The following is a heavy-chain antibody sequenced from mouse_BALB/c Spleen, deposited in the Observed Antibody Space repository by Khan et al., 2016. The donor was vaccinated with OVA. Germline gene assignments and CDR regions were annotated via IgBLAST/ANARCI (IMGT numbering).Heavy chain of an antibody. CDR3: ARDYWFAY. V-gene: IGHV5-6-5*01. Sequence: EVELVESAGGLVKPGGSLKLSYAASGFTFSNYAMSWVRQTPEKRLECVASISSGGSTYYPDSVKGRFTISRDNARNILYLQMSSLRSEDTAIYYCARDYWFAYWGQGTLVTVSA. CDR1: GFTFSNYA. J-gene: IGHJ3*01. CDR2: ISSGGST.